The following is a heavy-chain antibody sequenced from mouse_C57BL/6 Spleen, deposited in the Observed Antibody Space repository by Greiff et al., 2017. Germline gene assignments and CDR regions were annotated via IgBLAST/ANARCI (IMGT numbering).Heavy chain of an antibody. Sequence: VQLQQSGAELVKPGASVKISCKASGYAFSSYWMNWVKQRPGKGLEWIGQIYPGDGDTNYNGKFKGKATLTADKSSSTAYMQLSSLTSEDSAVYSGDRSGLWYDMDYWGQGTSVTVSS. V-gene: IGHV1-80*01. CDR2: IYPGDGDT. CDR3: DRSGLWYDMDY. J-gene: IGHJ4*01. D-gene: IGHD3-1*01. CDR1: GYAFSSYW.